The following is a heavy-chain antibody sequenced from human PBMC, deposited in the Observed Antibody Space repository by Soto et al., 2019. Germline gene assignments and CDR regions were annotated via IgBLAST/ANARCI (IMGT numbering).Heavy chain of an antibody. CDR2: SYYNGNT. Sequence: QVQLQESGPGLVKPSETLSLTCTVSGGSISNYYWSWIWQPPGKGLEWIGDSYYNGNTNYKPSLKSRVTISVDTSKSHFSLKLSSVTAADTAVYYCARRVLGGGRGAFDIWGQGTMVTVSS. V-gene: IGHV4-59*08. D-gene: IGHD1-26*01. CDR3: ARRVLGGGRGAFDI. CDR1: GGSISNYY. J-gene: IGHJ3*02.